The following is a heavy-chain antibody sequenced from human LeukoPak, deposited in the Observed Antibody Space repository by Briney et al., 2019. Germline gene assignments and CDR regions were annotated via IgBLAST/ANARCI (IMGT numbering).Heavy chain of an antibody. Sequence: SETLSLTCTVSGGSISRGDYCWSWIRQPPGKGLEWVGYIYYSGSTYYNPSLKSRVTISVDTSKNQFSLKLSSVTAADTAVYYCARTHGDYWGQGTLVTVSS. CDR1: GGSISRGDYC. CDR2: IYYSGST. J-gene: IGHJ4*02. V-gene: IGHV4-30-4*01. CDR3: ARTHGDY.